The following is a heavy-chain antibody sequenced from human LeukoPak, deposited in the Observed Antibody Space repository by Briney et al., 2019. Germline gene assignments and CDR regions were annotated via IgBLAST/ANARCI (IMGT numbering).Heavy chain of an antibody. CDR2: INHSGST. CDR3: ARVSFEQWVVKN. D-gene: IGHD6-19*01. J-gene: IGHJ4*02. Sequence: SETLSLTCAVYGGSFSGYYWSWIPQPPGKGLEWCGEINHSGSTNYNPSLKRRVTISVDTSKIQYSLKLSSVTAADTAVYYCARVSFEQWVVKNWGQGTLVTVSS. CDR1: GGSFSGYY. V-gene: IGHV4-34*01.